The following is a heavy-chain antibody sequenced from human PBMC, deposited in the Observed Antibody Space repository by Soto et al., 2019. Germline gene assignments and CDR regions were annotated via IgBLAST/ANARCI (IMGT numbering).Heavy chain of an antibody. CDR3: AKLGSQLLSYYGMDD. V-gene: IGHV3-23*01. D-gene: IGHD2-2*01. CDR2: FGITGGDT. J-gene: IGHJ6*02. CDR1: GFTFSSYA. Sequence: GGSLRLSCAASGFTFSSYAMGWVRQAPGKGLEWVSTFGITGGDTYYADSVKGRFFISRDDSKYTLHLQMNSLRAEDTAVYHYAKLGSQLLSYYGMDDLRQWTTVTVSS.